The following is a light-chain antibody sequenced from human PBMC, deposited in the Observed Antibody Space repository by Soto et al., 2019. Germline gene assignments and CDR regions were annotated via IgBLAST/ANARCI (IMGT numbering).Light chain of an antibody. CDR3: QQTYSPPGK. CDR2: SAS. CDR1: QSVSAF. V-gene: IGKV1-39*01. Sequence: DIQMTQSPSSLSASVGDRVTITCRASQSVSAFLNWYRHKPGKAPELLIFSASSLQPGFPSRFSGRGSGTAFTHNITSLHLEDFAIYYSQQTYSPPGKFGKGTKVEIK. J-gene: IGKJ1*01.